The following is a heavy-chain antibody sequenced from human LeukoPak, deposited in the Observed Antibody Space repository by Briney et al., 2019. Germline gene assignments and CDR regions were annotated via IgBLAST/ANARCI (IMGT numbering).Heavy chain of an antibody. Sequence: RGEALKISCKCPGWRLNAYWIAWVRQMPGKGLEWMGSIYPDESDTRYSPSFQGQVTLSADRSVRPAYLQWSSLTASDTAMYYCARPNITSYYDSRGYDAFDVWGQGTMVTVSS. CDR3: ARPNITSYYDSRGYDAFDV. CDR1: GWRLNAYW. V-gene: IGHV5-51*01. J-gene: IGHJ3*01. D-gene: IGHD3-22*01. CDR2: IYPDESDT.